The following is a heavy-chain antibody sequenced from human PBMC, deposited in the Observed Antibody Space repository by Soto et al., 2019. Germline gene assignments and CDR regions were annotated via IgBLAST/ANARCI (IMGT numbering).Heavy chain of an antibody. CDR2: IKSKTDGGTT. CDR1: GFTFSNAW. CDR3: TTDSTSGAILSGGMDV. D-gene: IGHD5-12*01. Sequence: EVQLVESGGGLVQPGGSLRLSCAASGFTFSNAWMSWVRQAPGKGLEWVGRIKSKTDGGTTDYAAPVKGRFTISRDDSKNTLYLQMNSLKTEDTAVYYCTTDSTSGAILSGGMDVWGQGTTVTVSS. J-gene: IGHJ6*02. V-gene: IGHV3-15*01.